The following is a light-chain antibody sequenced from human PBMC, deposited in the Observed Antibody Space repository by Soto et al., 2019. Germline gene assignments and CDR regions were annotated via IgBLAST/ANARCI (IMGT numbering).Light chain of an antibody. Sequence: IQLTQSQSSLSASVGDRVTITCRASQGISSYLAWYQQKPGKAPKLLIYAASTLQSGVPSRFSGSGSGTDFTLTISSLQSEDFAVYYCQQYNNWPRTFGQGTKV. CDR1: QGISSY. V-gene: IGKV1-9*01. J-gene: IGKJ1*01. CDR2: AAS. CDR3: QQYNNWPRT.